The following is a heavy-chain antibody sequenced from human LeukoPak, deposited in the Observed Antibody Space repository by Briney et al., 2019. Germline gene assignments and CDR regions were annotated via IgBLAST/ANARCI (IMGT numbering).Heavy chain of an antibody. Sequence: GGSLRLSCVGSGLNFNTYDLTWVRQALGKGLEWVALFGTRHTHIFYADSVEGRFAISRDNSKNTVYLQMNSLRVEDAAVYYCAARLPLYGMDVWGQGTTVTVSS. D-gene: IGHD2-21*02. CDR3: AARLPLYGMDV. CDR2: FGTRHTHI. J-gene: IGHJ6*02. CDR1: GLNFNTYD. V-gene: IGHV3-23*01.